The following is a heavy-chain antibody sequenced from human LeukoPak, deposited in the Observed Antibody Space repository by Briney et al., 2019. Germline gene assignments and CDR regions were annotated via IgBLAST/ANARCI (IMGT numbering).Heavy chain of an antibody. CDR1: GFTFSNYA. D-gene: IGHD1-26*01. V-gene: IGHV3-23*01. J-gene: IGHJ4*02. Sequence: GGSLRLSCAASGFTFSNYAMSWVRQAPGKGLEWVSAISGSGGGTYYADSVKGRITISRDNSKNTLYLQMNSLRAEDTAVYYCAKDLVGYSYDYWGQGTLVTVSS. CDR2: ISGSGGGT. CDR3: AKDLVGYSYDY.